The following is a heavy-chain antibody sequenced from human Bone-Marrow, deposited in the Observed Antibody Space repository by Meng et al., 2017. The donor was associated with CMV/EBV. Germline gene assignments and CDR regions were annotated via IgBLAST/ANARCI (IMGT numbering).Heavy chain of an antibody. CDR2: IIPIFGTA. J-gene: IGHJ3*02. Sequence: SVKVSCKASGGTFSSYAISWVRQAPGQGLEWMGGIIPIFGTANYAQKFQGRVTITTDESTSTAYMELSSLRSEDTAVYYCARTQDCSSTICYLDAFDIWGQGTMVTVSS. D-gene: IGHD2-2*01. CDR1: GGTFSSYA. CDR3: ARTQDCSSTICYLDAFDI. V-gene: IGHV1-69*05.